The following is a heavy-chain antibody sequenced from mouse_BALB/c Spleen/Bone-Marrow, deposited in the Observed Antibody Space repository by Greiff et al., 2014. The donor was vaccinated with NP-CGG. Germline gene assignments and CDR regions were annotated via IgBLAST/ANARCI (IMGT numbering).Heavy chain of an antibody. CDR1: DYSFTDYY. J-gene: IGHJ4*01. Sequence: LVKTGASVKISCKASDYSFTDYYMHWVKQTHGKSLEWIGYISCYNGATSYNQKLKGKATFTVDTSSSTAYMQFSSLTSEDSAVYYGARSEGIYYYGSSYALDDWGQGTSVTVSS. CDR3: ARSEGIYYYGSSYALDD. CDR2: ISCYNGAT. V-gene: IGHV1S34*01. D-gene: IGHD1-1*01.